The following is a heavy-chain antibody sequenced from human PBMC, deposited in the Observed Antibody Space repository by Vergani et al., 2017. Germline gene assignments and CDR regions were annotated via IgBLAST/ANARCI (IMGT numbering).Heavy chain of an antibody. V-gene: IGHV1-69*08. CDR2: IIPILGIA. D-gene: IGHD6-19*01. Sequence: QVQLVQSGAEVKKPGSSVKVSCKASGGTFSSYTISWVRQAPGQGLEWMGRIIPILGIANYAQKFQGRVTITADKSTGTAYMELSSLRSEDTAVYYCAREGSHSSGWYSDAFDIWGQGTMVTVSS. CDR3: AREGSHSSGWYSDAFDI. CDR1: GGTFSSYT. J-gene: IGHJ3*02.